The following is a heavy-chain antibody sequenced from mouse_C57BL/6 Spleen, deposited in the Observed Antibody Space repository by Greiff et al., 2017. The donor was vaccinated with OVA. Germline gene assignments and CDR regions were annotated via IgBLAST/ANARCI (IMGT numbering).Heavy chain of an antibody. V-gene: IGHV1-81*01. D-gene: IGHD1-1*01. CDR2: INPRSGNT. Sequence: VQLQQSGAELARPGASVKLSCKASGYTFTSYGISWVKQRTGQGLEWIAEINPRSGNTYYNEKFKGKVTLTADKSSSTAYMELRSLTSEDSAVYFCDCGLTTVVGEGFAYWGQGTLVTVSA. J-gene: IGHJ3*01. CDR1: GYTFTSYG. CDR3: DCGLTTVVGEGFAY.